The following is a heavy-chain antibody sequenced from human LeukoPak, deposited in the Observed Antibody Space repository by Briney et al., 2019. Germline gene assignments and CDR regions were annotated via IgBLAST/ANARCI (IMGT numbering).Heavy chain of an antibody. CDR3: AGRMVARYYYYGMDV. CDR1: GFTFTNYA. V-gene: IGHV3-23*01. CDR2: ISGSGGST. J-gene: IGHJ6*02. D-gene: IGHD5-12*01. Sequence: GGSLRLSCAASGFTFTNYAMSWVRQAPGKGLEWVSGISGSGGSTYYADSVKGRFTISRDNSKNTLYLQMNSLRAEDTAVYYCAGRMVARYYYYGMDVWGQGTTVTVSS.